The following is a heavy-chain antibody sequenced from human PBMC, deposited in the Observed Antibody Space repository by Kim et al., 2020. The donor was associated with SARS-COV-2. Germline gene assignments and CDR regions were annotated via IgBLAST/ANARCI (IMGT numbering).Heavy chain of an antibody. V-gene: IGHV3-23*01. CDR2: ISARGVT. CDR3: ATRPCDGGYAPWDY. D-gene: IGHD2-2*01. CDR1: GFTLSTCA. Sequence: GGSLRLSCVASGFTLSTCAMTWVRQAPGKGLEWVSSISARGVTYYADSVKGRFTVSRDSSKNTLDLQMNGLRAEDTALYYCATRPCDGGYAPWDYWGQGTLVTVSS. J-gene: IGHJ4*02.